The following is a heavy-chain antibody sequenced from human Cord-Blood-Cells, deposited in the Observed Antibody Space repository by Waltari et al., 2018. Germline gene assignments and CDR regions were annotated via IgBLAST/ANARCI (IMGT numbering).Heavy chain of an antibody. CDR2: IYYSGST. V-gene: IGHV4-39*01. CDR3: ARHRTGDDAFDI. CDR1: GGSISRSSYY. J-gene: IGHJ3*02. D-gene: IGHD7-27*01. Sequence: LQLQESGPGLVKPSEPLSLTCTVSGGSISRSSYYWGWIRQPPGKGLEWIGSIYYSGSTYYNPSLKSRVTISVDTSKNQFSLKLSSVTAADTAVYYCARHRTGDDAFDIWGQGTMVTDSS.